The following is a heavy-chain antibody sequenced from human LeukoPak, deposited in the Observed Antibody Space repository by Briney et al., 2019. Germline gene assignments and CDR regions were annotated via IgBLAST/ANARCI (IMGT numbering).Heavy chain of an antibody. CDR1: GGSISSSSYY. CDR3: ARDGNRPGSCTD. Sequence: KASETLSLTCTVSGGSISSSSYYWGWIRQPPGKGLEWIGSIYYSGSTYYNPSLKSRVTISVDTSKNQFSLKLSSVTAADMAVYYCARDGNRPGSCTDWGQGTLVTVSS. CDR2: IYYSGST. V-gene: IGHV4-39*07. D-gene: IGHD2-15*01. J-gene: IGHJ4*02.